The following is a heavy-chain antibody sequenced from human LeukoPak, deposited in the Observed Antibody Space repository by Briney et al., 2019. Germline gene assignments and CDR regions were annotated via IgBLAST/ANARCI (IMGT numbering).Heavy chain of an antibody. CDR1: GFTISSYW. CDR2: IKKDGSQK. J-gene: IGHJ4*02. CDR3: ARVDVDTDPEDY. Sequence: VSLSLSSAASGFTISSYWMIWLPHAQGNGREWLANIKKDGSQKYYVVSVKGRFTISRDNAKNSLYLQMNSLRAEDTAVYYCARVDVDTDPEDYWGQGTLVTVSS. V-gene: IGHV3-7*01. D-gene: IGHD5-18*01.